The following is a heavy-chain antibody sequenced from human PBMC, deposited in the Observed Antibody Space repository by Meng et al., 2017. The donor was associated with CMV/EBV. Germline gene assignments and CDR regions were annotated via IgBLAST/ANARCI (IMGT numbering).Heavy chain of an antibody. D-gene: IGHD3-22*01. J-gene: IGHJ4*02. Sequence: ASVKVSCKASGYAFTGYYMHWVRQAPGQGLEWMGWINPNSGGTNYAQKFQSRVTMTRDTSISTAYMELSRLRSDDTAVYYCARDSDSSGYLDWGQGTLVTVSS. CDR1: GYAFTGYY. CDR3: ARDSDSSGYLD. CDR2: INPNSGGT. V-gene: IGHV1-2*02.